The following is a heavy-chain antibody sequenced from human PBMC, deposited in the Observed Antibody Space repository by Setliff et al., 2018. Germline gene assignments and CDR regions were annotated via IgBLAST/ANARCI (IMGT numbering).Heavy chain of an antibody. CDR1: GFTFSSFW. V-gene: IGHV3-30*03. D-gene: IGHD6-19*01. J-gene: IGHJ1*01. CDR3: AREGSIGWSQYFHH. Sequence: GSLRLSCAASGFTFSSFWMAWVRQSPGEGLEWVTFISYDGFKIYYAESVKGRFTISRDISTNTLFLEIDSLRSEDTGLYYCAREGSIGWSQYFHHWGQGTPVTVSS. CDR2: ISYDGFKI.